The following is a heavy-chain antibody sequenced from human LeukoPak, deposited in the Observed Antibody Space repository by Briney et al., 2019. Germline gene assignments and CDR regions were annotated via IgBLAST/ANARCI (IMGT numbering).Heavy chain of an antibody. D-gene: IGHD2-21*02. CDR3: ARDPVNCGGDCYQA. J-gene: IGHJ5*02. CDR1: GFTFSNAW. V-gene: IGHV3-15*01. Sequence: PGGSLRLSCAASGFTFSNAWMSWVRQAPGKGLEWVGRIKSKTDGGTTDYAAPVKGRFTISRDDSKNTLYLQMNSLKTEDTAVYYCARDPVNCGGDCYQAWGQGTLVTVSS. CDR2: IKSKTDGGTT.